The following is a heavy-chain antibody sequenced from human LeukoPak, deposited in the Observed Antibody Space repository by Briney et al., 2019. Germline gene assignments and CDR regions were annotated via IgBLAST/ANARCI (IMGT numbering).Heavy chain of an antibody. Sequence: SENLSLTCAVSGGSISSGGYSWSWIRQPPGKGLEWIGYIYYSGSTYYNPSLKSRVTISVDTSKNQFSLKLSSVTAADTVVYYCARELNYYDSSGYYFYFDYWGQGTLVTVSS. D-gene: IGHD3-22*01. CDR2: IYYSGST. CDR1: GGSISSGGYS. CDR3: ARELNYYDSSGYYFYFDY. J-gene: IGHJ4*02. V-gene: IGHV4-30-4*07.